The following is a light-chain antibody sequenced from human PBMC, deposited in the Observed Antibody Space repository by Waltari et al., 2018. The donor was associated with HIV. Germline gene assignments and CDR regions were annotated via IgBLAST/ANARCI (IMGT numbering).Light chain of an antibody. J-gene: IGLJ1*01. CDR2: EVT. V-gene: IGLV2-14*01. Sequence: SALTQPASVSGSPGQSITISCTGTSIDVGASDHASWYQQYPGKAPKPLLYEVTNRPSGVSDRFSASKFGNTASLTISGLQAEDEADYHCCSYTNSDSYVFGTGTRITVL. CDR1: SIDVGASDH. CDR3: CSYTNSDSYV.